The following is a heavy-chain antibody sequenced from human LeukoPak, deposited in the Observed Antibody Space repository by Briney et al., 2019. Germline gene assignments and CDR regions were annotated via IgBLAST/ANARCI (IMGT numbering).Heavy chain of an antibody. CDR3: ARAFRQRYFDWLRVGYFDY. D-gene: IGHD3-9*01. V-gene: IGHV4-34*04. J-gene: IGHJ4*02. Sequence: ASETLSLTCAVYGGSFSGYYWSWIRQPPGKGLEWIGEINHSGSTNHNPSLKSRATISVDTSKNQFSLKLSSVTAADTAVYYCARAFRQRYFDWLRVGYFDYWGQGTLVTVSS. CDR1: GGSFSGYY. CDR2: INHSGST.